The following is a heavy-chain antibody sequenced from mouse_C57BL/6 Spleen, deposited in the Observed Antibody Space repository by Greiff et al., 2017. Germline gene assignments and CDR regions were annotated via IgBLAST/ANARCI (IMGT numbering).Heavy chain of an antibody. CDR1: GYSFTGYY. J-gene: IGHJ2*01. CDR3: ARGVTVDY. D-gene: IGHD2-5*01. V-gene: IGHV1-42*01. Sequence: DVQLQESGPELVKPGASVKISCKASGYSFTGYYMNWVKQSPEKSLEWIGDINPSTGGTTYNQKFKAKATLTVDKSSSTAYMQLKSLTSEDSAVYYCARGVTVDYWGQGTTLTVSS. CDR2: INPSTGGT.